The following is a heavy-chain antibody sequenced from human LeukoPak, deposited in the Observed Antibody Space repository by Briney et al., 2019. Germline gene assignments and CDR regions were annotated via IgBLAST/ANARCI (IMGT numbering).Heavy chain of an antibody. D-gene: IGHD3-22*01. CDR2: ISGSGGST. CDR3: AKDAEGYYYDSSGSVDY. J-gene: IGHJ4*02. Sequence: PGGSLRLSCAASGFTFSSYAMSWVRQAPGKGLEWVSAISGSGGSTYYADSVKGRFTISRDNSENTLYLQMNSLRAEDTAVYYCAKDAEGYYYDSSGSVDYWGQGTLVTVSS. CDR1: GFTFSSYA. V-gene: IGHV3-23*01.